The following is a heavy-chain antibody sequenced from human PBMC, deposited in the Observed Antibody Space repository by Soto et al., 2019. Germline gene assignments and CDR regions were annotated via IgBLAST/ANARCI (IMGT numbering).Heavy chain of an antibody. CDR2: ISGGGSYI. Sequence: GGSLRLSCSASGFTFSDENMSWVRQVPGKGLEWVSGISGGGSYIFYADSVQGRFFISRDIARNTLFLQMNSLRADDTAVYYCARDLGGPDYWGRGTSVTVSS. V-gene: IGHV3-21*01. CDR3: ARDLGGPDY. CDR1: GFTFSDEN. D-gene: IGHD3-16*01. J-gene: IGHJ4*02.